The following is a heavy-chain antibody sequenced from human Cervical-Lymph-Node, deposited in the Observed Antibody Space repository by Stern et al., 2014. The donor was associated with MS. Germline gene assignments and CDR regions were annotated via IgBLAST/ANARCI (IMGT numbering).Heavy chain of an antibody. Sequence: QLQLQESGPGLVKPSETLSITCTVSGGSVSSSSYYWGWIRQPPGKGLEWIGSFYYGGSTFHNPPLRRRSTLPLDTSRSLSSLQLSSVTAADTAVYYCARHFSNNVYCSSTSCYFDYWGQGTLVTVSS. D-gene: IGHD2-2*01. CDR3: ARHFSNNVYCSSTSCYFDY. J-gene: IGHJ4*02. CDR2: FYYGGST. V-gene: IGHV4-39*01. CDR1: GGSVSSSSYY.